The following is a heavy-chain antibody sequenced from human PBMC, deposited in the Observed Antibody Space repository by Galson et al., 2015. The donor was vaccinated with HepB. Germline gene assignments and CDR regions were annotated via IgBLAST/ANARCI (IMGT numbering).Heavy chain of an antibody. V-gene: IGHV3-30*18. CDR3: AKDRYSYGYGDY. Sequence: SLRLSCAASGFTFSSYGMHWVRQAPGKGLEWVAAISYDGSNKYYADSVKGRFTISRDNSKNTLYLQMNSLRAEDTAVYYCAKDRYSYGYGDYWGQGTLVTVSS. D-gene: IGHD5-18*01. CDR2: ISYDGSNK. CDR1: GFTFSSYG. J-gene: IGHJ4*02.